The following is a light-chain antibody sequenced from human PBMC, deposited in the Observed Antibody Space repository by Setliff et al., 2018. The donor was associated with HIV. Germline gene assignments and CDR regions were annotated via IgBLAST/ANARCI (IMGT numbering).Light chain of an antibody. J-gene: IGLJ3*02. Sequence: QPALTQPASVSGSPGQSITISCTGTSSDIGVSKYVSWYQQHPGRAPKLMIFEVINRPSGVSDRFSGSKSGNTASLTISGLQAEDEADYYCSSYKTGNTLVFGGGTKVTVL. V-gene: IGLV2-14*01. CDR2: EVI. CDR3: SSYKTGNTLV. CDR1: SSDIGVSKY.